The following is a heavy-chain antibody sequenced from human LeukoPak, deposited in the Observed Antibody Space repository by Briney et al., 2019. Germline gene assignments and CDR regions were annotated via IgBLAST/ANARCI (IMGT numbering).Heavy chain of an antibody. J-gene: IGHJ4*02. D-gene: IGHD6-13*01. V-gene: IGHV4-59*12. Sequence: TSETLSLTCTVSSGSISSYYWSWIRQPPGKGLEWIGYIYYSGSTNYNPSLKSRVTISVDKSKNQFSLKLSSVTAADTAVYYCARAGGVAAAGLNFDYWGQGTLVTVSS. CDR2: IYYSGST. CDR3: ARAGGVAAAGLNFDY. CDR1: SGSISSYY.